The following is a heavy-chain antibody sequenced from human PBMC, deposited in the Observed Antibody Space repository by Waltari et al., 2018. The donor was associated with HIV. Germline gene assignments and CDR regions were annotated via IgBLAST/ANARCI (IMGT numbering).Heavy chain of an antibody. CDR2: ISYNGKRT. CDR1: GFNVSING. Sequence: QENLLESGGGVVQHGGSLRLSCAGPGFNVSINGMHWVRQSPGKGLEWVATISYNGKRTDYVDSVKGRFTISRDNSKHTVFLQMSSLRAEDTSIYYCAKDLAGSSLWGQGALVTVSS. V-gene: IGHV3-30*18. CDR3: AKDLAGSSL. D-gene: IGHD3-10*01. J-gene: IGHJ1*01.